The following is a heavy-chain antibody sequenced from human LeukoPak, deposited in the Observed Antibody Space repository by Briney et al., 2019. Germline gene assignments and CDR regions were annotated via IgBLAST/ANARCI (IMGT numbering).Heavy chain of an antibody. V-gene: IGHV1-2*02. CDR2: INPNSGSR. CDR3: ARGHGYSYGYLGY. Sequence: GASVKVSCKAFRYTLTGYYMQWVRQAPGHRLEWTGWINPNSGSRSYAQKFQGRVTMTRDTSISTAYMELSRLKSDDTAVYYCARGHGYSYGYLGYWGQGTLVTVSS. CDR1: RYTLTGYY. J-gene: IGHJ4*02. D-gene: IGHD5-18*01.